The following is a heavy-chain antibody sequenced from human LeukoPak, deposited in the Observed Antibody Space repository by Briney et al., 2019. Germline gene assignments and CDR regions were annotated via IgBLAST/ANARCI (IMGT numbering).Heavy chain of an antibody. J-gene: IGHJ6*02. Sequence: GGSLRLSCAASGFTFSSYGMHWVRQAPGRGLEWVSASTGSGGTTYYADSVMGRFTISRDNSKNTLYLQMNSLRAEDTAVYYCAKLQSDGLRTYYGMDVWGQGTTVTVSS. CDR1: GFTFSSYG. CDR2: STGSGGTT. CDR3: AKLQSDGLRTYYGMDV. D-gene: IGHD4-17*01. V-gene: IGHV3-23*01.